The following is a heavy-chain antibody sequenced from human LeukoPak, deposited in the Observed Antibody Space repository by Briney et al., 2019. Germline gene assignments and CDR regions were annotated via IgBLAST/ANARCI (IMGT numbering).Heavy chain of an antibody. CDR1: GGSISSYY. D-gene: IGHD2-15*01. J-gene: IGHJ4*02. Sequence: PSETLSLTCTVSGGSISSYYWSWIRQPPGKGLEWIGYIYYSGSTNYNPSLKSRVTISVDTSKNQFSLKLGSVTAADTAVYYCVRGPRHPNLYWYAEQWGQGALVTVSS. CDR3: VRGPRHPNLYWYAEQ. V-gene: IGHV4-59*01. CDR2: IYYSGST.